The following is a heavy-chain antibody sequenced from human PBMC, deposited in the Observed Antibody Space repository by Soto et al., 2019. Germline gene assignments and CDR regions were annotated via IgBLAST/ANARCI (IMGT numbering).Heavy chain of an antibody. J-gene: IGHJ6*02. CDR3: ARDPFSVVVITPYYYYGMDV. CDR2: SIPIFGTA. Sequence: SVKVSCKASGGTFSSYAISWVRQAPGQGLEWRGGSIPIFGTANYAQKFQGRVTITADESTSTAYMELSSLRSEDTAVYYCARDPFSVVVITPYYYYGMDVWGQGTTVTVSS. CDR1: GGTFSSYA. V-gene: IGHV1-69*13. D-gene: IGHD3-22*01.